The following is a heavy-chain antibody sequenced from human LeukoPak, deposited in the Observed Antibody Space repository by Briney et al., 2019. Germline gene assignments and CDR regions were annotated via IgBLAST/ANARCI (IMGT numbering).Heavy chain of an antibody. CDR2: ISSSGSTI. V-gene: IGHV3-11*01. Sequence: GGSLRLSCAASGLTFSDYYMSWIRQAPGKGLEWVSYISSSGSTIYYADSVKGRFTISRDNAKNSLYLQMNSLRAEDTAVYYCARMEYYYDSSGYYFDYWGQGTLVTVSS. D-gene: IGHD3-22*01. CDR3: ARMEYYYDSSGYYFDY. J-gene: IGHJ4*02. CDR1: GLTFSDYY.